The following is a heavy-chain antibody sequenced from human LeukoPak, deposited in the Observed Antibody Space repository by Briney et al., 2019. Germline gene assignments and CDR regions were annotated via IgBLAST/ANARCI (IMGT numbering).Heavy chain of an antibody. Sequence: ASVKVSCKASGGTFSGYAISWVRQAPGQGLEWMGRIIPILGIANYAQKFQGRVTITADKSTSTAYMELSSLRSEDTAVYYCARRGIAAAHDAFDIWGQGTMVTVSS. CDR2: IIPILGIA. J-gene: IGHJ3*02. V-gene: IGHV1-69*04. D-gene: IGHD6-13*01. CDR1: GGTFSGYA. CDR3: ARRGIAAAHDAFDI.